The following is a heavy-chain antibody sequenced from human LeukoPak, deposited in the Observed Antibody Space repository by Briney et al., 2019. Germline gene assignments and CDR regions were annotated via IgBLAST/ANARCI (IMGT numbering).Heavy chain of an antibody. CDR3: AGIQFWSWRAFDI. D-gene: IGHD5-18*01. J-gene: IGHJ3*02. Sequence: TAGSLRLSCEASGVTFSSSFLSWVRQAPGKGLEWVSIIYGGGSTYYPASVKGRFTIARDNSKNQLYLQLDSLRADDTAVYYCAGIQFWSWRAFDIWGQGTTVTVSS. V-gene: IGHV3-53*01. CDR1: GVTFSSSF. CDR2: IYGGGST.